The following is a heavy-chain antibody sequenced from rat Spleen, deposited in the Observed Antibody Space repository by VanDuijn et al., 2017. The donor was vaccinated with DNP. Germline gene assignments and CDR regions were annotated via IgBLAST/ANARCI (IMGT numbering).Heavy chain of an antibody. CDR1: GFSFSYYY. CDR2: IGSDGYAP. J-gene: IGHJ3*01. Sequence: EVQLVESGGGLVQPGRSLKLSCAASGFSFSYYYMAWVRQAPTKGLEWVAYIGSDGYAPYYADSVKGRFTISRDNAKSTLYLQMNSLRSEDMATYYCARHEDYSSYIYGFAYWGQGTLVTVSS. V-gene: IGHV5-22*01. D-gene: IGHD1-2*01. CDR3: ARHEDYSSYIYGFAY.